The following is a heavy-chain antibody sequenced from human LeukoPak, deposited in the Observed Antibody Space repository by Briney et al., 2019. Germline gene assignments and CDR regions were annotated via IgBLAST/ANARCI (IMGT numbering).Heavy chain of an antibody. J-gene: IGHJ6*03. D-gene: IGHD1-1*01. Sequence: SVKVSCKASGGTFSSYAISWVLQAPGQGLEWMGRIIPIFGTANYAQKFQGRVTITTDESTSTAYMELSSLRSEDTAVYYCARSEELEPQNIYYYYYMDVWGKGTTVTVSS. CDR1: GGTFSSYA. CDR2: IIPIFGTA. V-gene: IGHV1-69*05. CDR3: ARSEELEPQNIYYYYYMDV.